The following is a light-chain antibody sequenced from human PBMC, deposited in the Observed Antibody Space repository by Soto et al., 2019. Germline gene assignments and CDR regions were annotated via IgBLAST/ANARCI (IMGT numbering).Light chain of an antibody. Sequence: EIVLTQSPGTLSLSPGERATLSCRASQSVSSSYLGWYQQKPGQAPRLVIYGASSRATGIPDRFSGSGSGTDFTLTISRLEPEDFAVYYCQQYGSLITFGQGTRLEIK. CDR1: QSVSSSY. CDR3: QQYGSLIT. V-gene: IGKV3-20*01. CDR2: GAS. J-gene: IGKJ5*01.